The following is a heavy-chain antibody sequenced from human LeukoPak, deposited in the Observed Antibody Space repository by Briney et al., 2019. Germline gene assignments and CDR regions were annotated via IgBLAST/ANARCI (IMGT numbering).Heavy chain of an antibody. D-gene: IGHD5-18*01. CDR2: ISWNSGSI. V-gene: IGHV3-9*01. CDR1: GFTFDDYA. J-gene: IGHJ6*02. Sequence: PGGSLRLSCAASGFTFDDYAMHWVRQAPGKGLEWVSGISWNSGSIGYADSVKGRFTISRDNAKNSLYLQMNSLRAEDTALYYCAKDTDHTATYYGMDVWGQGTTVTVSS. CDR3: AKDTDHTATYYGMDV.